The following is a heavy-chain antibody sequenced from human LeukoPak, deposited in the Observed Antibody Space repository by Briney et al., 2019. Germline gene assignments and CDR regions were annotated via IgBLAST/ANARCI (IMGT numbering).Heavy chain of an antibody. CDR1: GFTFSSYA. CDR3: AKGASVYGDYPGIYYYGMDV. Sequence: PGGSLRLSCAASGFTFSSYAMSWVRQAPGKGLEWVSAISGSGGSTYYADSVKGRFTISRDNSKNTLYLQMNSLRAEDTAVYYCAKGASVYGDYPGIYYYGMDVWGQGTTVTVSS. CDR2: ISGSGGST. J-gene: IGHJ6*02. V-gene: IGHV3-23*01. D-gene: IGHD4-17*01.